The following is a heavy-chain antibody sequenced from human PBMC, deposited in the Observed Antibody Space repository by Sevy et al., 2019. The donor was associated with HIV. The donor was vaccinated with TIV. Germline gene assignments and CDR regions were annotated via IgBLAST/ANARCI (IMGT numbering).Heavy chain of an antibody. CDR1: GFMFDAYA. CDR2: ISWNGENM. J-gene: IGHJ4*02. CDR3: VKGMDSAGKYVNFDS. D-gene: IGHD3-22*01. Sequence: GGSVRLSCAVSGFMFDAYAMHWVRQSPGKGLEWVSSISWNGENMGYADFVKGRFTISRDNAKKSLYLQMNGLRVEDTALFYCVKGMDSAGKYVNFDSWGQGTLVTVSS. V-gene: IGHV3-9*01.